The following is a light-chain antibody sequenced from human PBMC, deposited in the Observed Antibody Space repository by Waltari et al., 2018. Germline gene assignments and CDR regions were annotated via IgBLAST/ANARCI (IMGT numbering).Light chain of an antibody. J-gene: IGLJ3*02. CDR3: GSYAGSKILL. CDR1: SSDVGIYDY. Sequence: QSALTQPPSASGSPGQSVTISCTGTSSDVGIYDYVSWYQQRPGKAPKLIIYAVTERPSGVPDRFSGSKSGNTASLTVFGLHTEDEGTYYCGSYAGSKILLFGGGTELTVL. CDR2: AVT. V-gene: IGLV2-8*01.